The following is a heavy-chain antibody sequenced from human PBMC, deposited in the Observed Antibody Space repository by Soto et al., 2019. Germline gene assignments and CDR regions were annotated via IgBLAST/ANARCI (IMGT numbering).Heavy chain of an antibody. CDR1: GYTFNDYG. V-gene: IGHV1-18*01. Sequence: QLHLVQSEAEVKKPGASVKVSCKASGYTFNDYGVSWVRQAPGQGLEWIGWINTRNQSTELVQKFTDRVIMTTDSSKTTAFMEMRSLRSNDTAIFYCARDRRITKFHYYCYAMDVRRQGTTVTVSS. CDR2: INTRNQST. D-gene: IGHD3-16*01. J-gene: IGHJ6*02. CDR3: ARDRRITKFHYYCYAMDV.